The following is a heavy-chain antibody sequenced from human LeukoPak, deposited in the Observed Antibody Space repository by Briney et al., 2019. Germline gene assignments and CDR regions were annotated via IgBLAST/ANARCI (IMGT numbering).Heavy chain of an antibody. J-gene: IGHJ5*01. CDR3: ARHMYDILTGFYVDS. Sequence: PSETLSLTCTVSGGSISSSSYYWGWIRQPPGKGLEWIGSIYYSASTYYNPSLKSRVTISVDTSKTQFSLKLTSVTAADTAVNYCARHMYDILTGFYVDSWGQGTLVTVSP. D-gene: IGHD3-9*01. CDR2: IYYSAST. V-gene: IGHV4-39*01. CDR1: GGSISSSSYY.